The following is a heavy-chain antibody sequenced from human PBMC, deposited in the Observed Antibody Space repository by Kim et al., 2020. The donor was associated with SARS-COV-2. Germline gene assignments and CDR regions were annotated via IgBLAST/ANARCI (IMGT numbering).Heavy chain of an antibody. J-gene: IGHJ4*02. V-gene: IGHV3-48*03. D-gene: IGHD2-15*01. Sequence: GGSLRLSCAASGFTFSSYEMNWVRQAPGKGLEWVSYISSSGSTIYYADSVKGRFTISRDNAKNSLYLQMNSLRAEDTAVYYCAGDEGYCSGGSCYPGAFDYWGQGTLVTVSS. CDR1: GFTFSSYE. CDR2: ISSSGSTI. CDR3: AGDEGYCSGGSCYPGAFDY.